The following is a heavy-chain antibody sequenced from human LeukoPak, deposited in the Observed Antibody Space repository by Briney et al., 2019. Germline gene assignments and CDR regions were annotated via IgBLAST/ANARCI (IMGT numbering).Heavy chain of an antibody. CDR3: ARGNYGGTQDY. J-gene: IGHJ4*02. CDR2: IYYSGST. CDR1: GGSISSSSYY. Sequence: SETLSLTCTVSGGSISSSSYYWSWIRQPPGKGLEWIGYIYYSGSTNYNPSLKSRVTISVDTSKNQFSPKLSSVTAADTAVYYCARGNYGGTQDYWGQGTLVTVSS. V-gene: IGHV4-61*01. D-gene: IGHD4-23*01.